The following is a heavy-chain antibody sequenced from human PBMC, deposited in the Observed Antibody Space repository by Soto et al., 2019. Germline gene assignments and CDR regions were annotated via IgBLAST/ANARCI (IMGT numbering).Heavy chain of an antibody. J-gene: IGHJ4*02. V-gene: IGHV4-39*02. CDR2: MYYSGGT. D-gene: IGHD3-22*01. Sequence: PSETLSLTCTVSGGSISSSSYFWGWIRQPPGKGLERIGSMYYSGGTYYNPSLKSRVTISVDTSKNQFSLKLSSVTAADTAVYYCARGSYYYDSSGYYHYWCQGTLVTVSS. CDR3: ARGSYYYDSSGYYHY. CDR1: GGSISSSSYF.